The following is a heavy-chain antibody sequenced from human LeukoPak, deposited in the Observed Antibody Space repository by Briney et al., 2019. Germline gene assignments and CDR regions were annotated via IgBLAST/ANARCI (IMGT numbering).Heavy chain of an antibody. CDR2: IRYDGSNK. Sequence: GGSLRLSCAASGFTFSSYGMHWVRQAPGKGLEWVAFIRYDGSNKYYADSVKGRFTISRDNSKNTLYLRMNSLRAEDTAVYYCAKDHPWGIAARHLGAYYFDYWGQGTLVTVSS. D-gene: IGHD6-6*01. CDR3: AKDHPWGIAARHLGAYYFDY. CDR1: GFTFSSYG. J-gene: IGHJ4*02. V-gene: IGHV3-30*02.